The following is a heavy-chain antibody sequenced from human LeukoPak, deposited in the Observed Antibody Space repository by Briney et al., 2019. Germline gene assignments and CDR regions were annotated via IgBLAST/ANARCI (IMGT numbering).Heavy chain of an antibody. CDR3: PRQRAYYYDSSGYLKSPFDY. CDR1: GGSISSSSYY. CDR2: IYYSGST. V-gene: IGHV4-39*01. D-gene: IGHD3-22*01. Sequence: SETLSLTCTVSGGSISSSSYYWGWIRQPPGKGLEWIGSIYYSGSTYYNPSLKSRVAISVDTSKNQFSLKLSSVTAADTAVYYCPRQRAYYYDSSGYLKSPFDYWGQGTLVTVSS. J-gene: IGHJ4*02.